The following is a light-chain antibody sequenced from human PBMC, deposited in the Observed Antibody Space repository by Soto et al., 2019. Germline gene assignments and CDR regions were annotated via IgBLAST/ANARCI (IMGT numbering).Light chain of an antibody. V-gene: IGLV1-47*02. Sequence: VLTQPPSASGTPGQRVTISFSGSSSNIGSNYVYWYQQLPGTAPKLLIYSNNQRPSGVPDRFPGSKSGTSASLAISGLRSEDEADYYCAAWDDSLSVYVFGTGTKVTVL. J-gene: IGLJ1*01. CDR3: AAWDDSLSVYV. CDR2: SNN. CDR1: SSNIGSNY.